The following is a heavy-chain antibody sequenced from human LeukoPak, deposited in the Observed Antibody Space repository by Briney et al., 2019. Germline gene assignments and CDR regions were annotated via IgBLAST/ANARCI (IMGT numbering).Heavy chain of an antibody. V-gene: IGHV1-24*01. CDR1: GYTLTELS. CDR2: FDPEDGET. CDR3: ATHLVMSSIAARPPRFDY. Sequence: ASVKVSCKVSGYTLTELSMHWVRQAPGKGLEWMGGFDPEDGETIYAQKFQGRVTMTEDTSTDTAYMELSSLRSEDTAVYYCATHLVMSSIAARPPRFDYWGQGTLVTVSS. D-gene: IGHD6-6*01. J-gene: IGHJ4*02.